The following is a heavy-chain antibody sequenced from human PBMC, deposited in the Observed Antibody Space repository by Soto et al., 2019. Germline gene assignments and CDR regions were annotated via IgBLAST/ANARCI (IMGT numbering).Heavy chain of an antibody. CDR2: ISAYNGNT. Sequence: VSVTVSCMASGYSFPSYGISWVGQAPGQGLEWMGWISAYNGNTNYAQKLQGRVTMTTDTSTSTAYMELRSLRSDDTAVYYCARYYDSSGYYNEYYFDYWGQGTLVTVSS. V-gene: IGHV1-18*04. CDR3: ARYYDSSGYYNEYYFDY. D-gene: IGHD3-22*01. CDR1: GYSFPSYG. J-gene: IGHJ4*02.